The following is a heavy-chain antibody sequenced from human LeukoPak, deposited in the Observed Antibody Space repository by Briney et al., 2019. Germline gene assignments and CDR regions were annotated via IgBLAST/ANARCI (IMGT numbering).Heavy chain of an antibody. D-gene: IGHD4-17*01. CDR3: ARHRNEYDYGDYQVIDY. CDR1: GGSISSSSYY. Sequence: SETLSLTCTVSGGSISSSSYYWGWIRQPPGKGLEWIGSIYYSGSTYYNPSLKSRVTISVDTSKNQFSLKLSSVTAANTAVYYCARHRNEYDYGDYQVIDYWGQGTLVTVSS. V-gene: IGHV4-39*01. CDR2: IYYSGST. J-gene: IGHJ4*02.